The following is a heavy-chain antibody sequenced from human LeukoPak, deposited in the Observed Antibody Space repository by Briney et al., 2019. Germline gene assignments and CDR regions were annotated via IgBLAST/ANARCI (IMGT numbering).Heavy chain of an antibody. CDR3: AREPPSVGYPEYYFDY. CDR1: GGSISSYY. V-gene: IGHV4-59*13. CDR2: IYYCGST. J-gene: IGHJ4*02. D-gene: IGHD5-18*01. Sequence: SETLSLTCTVSGGSISSYYWSWIRQPPGKGLDWFGNIYYCGSTNYNPSLKSRVTISVDTSKNQFSLKLSSVTAADTAVYYCAREPPSVGYPEYYFDYWGQGTLVAVSS.